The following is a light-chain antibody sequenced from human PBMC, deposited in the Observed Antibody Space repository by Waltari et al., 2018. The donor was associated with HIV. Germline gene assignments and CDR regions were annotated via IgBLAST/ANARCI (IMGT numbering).Light chain of an antibody. V-gene: IGLV6-57*04. CDR2: EDN. J-gene: IGLJ2*01. Sequence: NFMLTQPHSVSESPGKTVTISCTRSSGSIDSTYVQWHQQRPGSAPTSVISEDNKRPSGVPDRFSGSIDSSSNSAALTIAGLKTEDEADYYCQSYDANTVVFGGGTKLTVL. CDR1: SGSIDSTY. CDR3: QSYDANTVV.